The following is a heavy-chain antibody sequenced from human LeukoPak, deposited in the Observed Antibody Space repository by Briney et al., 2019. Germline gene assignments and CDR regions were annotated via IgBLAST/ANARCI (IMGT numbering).Heavy chain of an antibody. Sequence: GASVKVSCKASGYTFIRYHMHWVRQAPGQGLEWIGVLKLYDGSISHAQKFQGRVTMTSDTSTSTVYMELSSLRSEDTAVYFCARDGRSFSYNMDVWGQGTTVTVSS. J-gene: IGHJ6*02. D-gene: IGHD2-15*01. CDR1: GYTFIRYH. CDR3: ARDGRSFSYNMDV. CDR2: LKLYDGSI. V-gene: IGHV1-46*01.